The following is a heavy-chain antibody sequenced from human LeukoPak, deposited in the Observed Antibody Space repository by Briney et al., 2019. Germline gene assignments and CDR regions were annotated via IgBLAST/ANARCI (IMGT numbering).Heavy chain of an antibody. J-gene: IGHJ4*02. CDR1: GYTFNVYA. Sequence: GTSLRLSCAASGYTFNVYAMHWVRQAPGKGLEWVAVIAHDGKDKRYADSVQGRFNISRHNSKNTLSLQMTSLRPEDNGVYFCARDPRIAAVYYLDYWGEGGLVTVSS. V-gene: IGHV3-30*04. CDR2: IAHDGKDK. D-gene: IGHD6-13*01. CDR3: ARDPRIAAVYYLDY.